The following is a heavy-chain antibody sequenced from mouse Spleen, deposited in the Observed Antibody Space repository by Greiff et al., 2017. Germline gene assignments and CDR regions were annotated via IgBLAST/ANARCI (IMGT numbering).Heavy chain of an antibody. V-gene: IGHV5-17*01. CDR1: GFTFSDYG. Sequence: EVKLVESGGGLVKPGGSLKLSCAASGFTFSDYGMHWVRQAPEKGLEWVAYISSGSSTIYYADTVKGRFTISRDNAKNTLFLQMTSLRSEDTAMYYCARAGTEYYYAMDYWGQGTSVTVSS. J-gene: IGHJ4*01. D-gene: IGHD3-3*01. CDR3: ARAGTEYYYAMDY. CDR2: ISSGSSTI.